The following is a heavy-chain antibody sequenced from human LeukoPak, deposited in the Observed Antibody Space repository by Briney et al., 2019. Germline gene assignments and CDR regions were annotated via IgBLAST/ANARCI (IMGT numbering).Heavy chain of an antibody. CDR1: GLTFSSYA. Sequence: GSLRLSCAASGLTFSSYAMSWVRQAPGKGLEWVSSISGSGGDTHYADSVKGRFTISRDNSKNTLYLQMNSLRAEDTALYYCAKLYYDFWSGYPYYFDYWGQGTLVTVSS. CDR3: AKLYYDFWSGYPYYFDY. D-gene: IGHD3-3*01. CDR2: ISGSGGDT. V-gene: IGHV3-23*01. J-gene: IGHJ4*02.